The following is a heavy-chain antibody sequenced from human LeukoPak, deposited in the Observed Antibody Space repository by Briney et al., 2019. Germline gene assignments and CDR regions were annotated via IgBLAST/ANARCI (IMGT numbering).Heavy chain of an antibody. J-gene: IGHJ5*02. D-gene: IGHD6-13*01. Sequence: GGSLRLSCAASGFTFSDYYMSWIRRAPGKGLEWVSYISNSGSTRDYADSVKGRFTMSRDNAKNSLYLQMNSLRAEDTAVYYCARDAAGTFWFDPWGQGTLVTVSS. CDR1: GFTFSDYY. CDR3: ARDAAGTFWFDP. CDR2: ISNSGSTR. V-gene: IGHV3-11*01.